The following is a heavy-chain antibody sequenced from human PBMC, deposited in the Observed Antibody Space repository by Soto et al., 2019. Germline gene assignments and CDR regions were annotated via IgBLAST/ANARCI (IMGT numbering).Heavy chain of an antibody. D-gene: IGHD3-3*01. CDR2: INHIGST. J-gene: IGHJ5*02. Sequence: SETLSLTCAVYGGSFSGYYWSWIRQPPGKGLEWIGEINHIGSTNYNPSLKSRVTISVDTSKNQFSLKLSSVTAADTAVYYCARGGGPRITIFGVVIASVYNWFDPWGQGTLVTVSS. V-gene: IGHV4-34*01. CDR1: GGSFSGYY. CDR3: ARGGGPRITIFGVVIASVYNWFDP.